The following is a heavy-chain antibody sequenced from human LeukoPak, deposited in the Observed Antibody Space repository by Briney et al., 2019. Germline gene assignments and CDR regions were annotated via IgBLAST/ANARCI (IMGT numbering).Heavy chain of an antibody. CDR1: GGSISSSSYY. D-gene: IGHD6-19*01. CDR2: IYYSGST. Sequence: ASETLSLTCTVSGGSISSSSYYWGWIRQPPGKGLEWIGSIYYSGSTYYNPSLKSRVTISVDTSKNQFSLKLSSVTAADTAVYYCARRHTIAVAGKGRFWDYWGQGTLVTVSS. CDR3: ARRHTIAVAGKGRFWDY. J-gene: IGHJ4*02. V-gene: IGHV4-39*01.